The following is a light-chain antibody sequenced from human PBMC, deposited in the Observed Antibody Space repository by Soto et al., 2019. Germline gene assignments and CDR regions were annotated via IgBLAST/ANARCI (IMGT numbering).Light chain of an antibody. CDR1: QSVSST. J-gene: IGKJ2*01. CDR2: GAS. CDR3: QQYNNWPPGNT. V-gene: IGKV3-15*01. Sequence: EIVMTQSPATLSVSPGERATLSCRARQSVSSTLAWYQQKPGQAPRLLIYGASTRATGIPARFSGSGSGTEFTLTLSSLQSEDFAVYYCQQYNNWPPGNTFGQGTKLEIK.